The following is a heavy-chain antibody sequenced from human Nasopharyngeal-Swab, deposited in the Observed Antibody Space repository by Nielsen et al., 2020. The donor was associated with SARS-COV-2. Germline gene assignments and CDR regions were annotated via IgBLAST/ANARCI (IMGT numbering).Heavy chain of an antibody. J-gene: IGHJ4*02. V-gene: IGHV1-18*01. CDR3: ARDSMTSGYAADF. CDR1: GKSFTSYG. Sequence: ASVKVSCKASGKSFTSYGLSWLRQAPGQGLEWMGWISPYNGNREFAQKFQGRVTMTTDTSTSTAYMDLRSLRSDDTAVYYCARDSMTSGYAADFWGQGTLVTVSS. D-gene: IGHD3-9*01. CDR2: ISPYNGNR.